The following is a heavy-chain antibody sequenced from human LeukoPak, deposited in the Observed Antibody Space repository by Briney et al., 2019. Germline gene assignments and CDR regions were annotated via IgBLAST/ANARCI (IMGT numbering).Heavy chain of an antibody. D-gene: IGHD3-10*01. Sequence: QSGGSLRLSCAASGFTFSSYAMSWVRQALGKGLEWVSAISGSGGSTYYADSVKGRFTISRDNSKNTLYLQMNSLRAEDTAVYYCAKGPRVRGVLVGYFDYWGQGTLVTVSS. V-gene: IGHV3-23*01. J-gene: IGHJ4*02. CDR1: GFTFSSYA. CDR3: AKGPRVRGVLVGYFDY. CDR2: ISGSGGST.